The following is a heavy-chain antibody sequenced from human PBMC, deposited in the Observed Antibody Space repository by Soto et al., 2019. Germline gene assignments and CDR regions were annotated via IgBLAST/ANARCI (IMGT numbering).Heavy chain of an antibody. CDR1: GGTFSSYA. CDR2: IIPIFGTA. D-gene: IGHD5-12*01. Sequence: SVKVSCKASGGTFSSYAISWVRQAPGQGLEWMGGIIPIFGTANYAQKFQGRVTITADESTSTAYMELSSLRSEDTAVYYCARVNGGYDSFIYYGMDVWGQGTTVTVSS. V-gene: IGHV1-69*13. CDR3: ARVNGGYDSFIYYGMDV. J-gene: IGHJ6*02.